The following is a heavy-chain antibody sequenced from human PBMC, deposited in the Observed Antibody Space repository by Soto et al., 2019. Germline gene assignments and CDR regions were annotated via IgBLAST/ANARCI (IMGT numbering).Heavy chain of an antibody. CDR2: MNPNSGNT. V-gene: IGHV1-8*01. J-gene: IGHJ6*02. D-gene: IGHD3-3*01. CDR3: AREVGDDYWSGNGDYYDGMDV. CDR1: GYTFTSYD. Sequence: ASVKVSCKASGYTFTSYDINWVRQATGQGLEWMGWMNPNSGNTGYAQKFQGRVTMTRNTSISTAYMELSRLRSDDTAVYYCAREVGDDYWSGNGDYYDGMDVWGQGTTVTVSS.